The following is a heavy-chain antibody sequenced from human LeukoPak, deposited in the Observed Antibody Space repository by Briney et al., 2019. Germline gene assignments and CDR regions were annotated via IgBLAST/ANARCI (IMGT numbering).Heavy chain of an antibody. V-gene: IGHV4-39*07. CDR1: GGSISSSSYY. D-gene: IGHD5-24*01. CDR3: ATETEMATINDAFDI. J-gene: IGHJ3*02. Sequence: SETLSLTCTVSGGSISSSSYYWGWIRQPPGKGLEWIGSIYYSGSTYYNPSLKSRVTISVDTSKNQFSLKLSSVTAADTAVYYCATETEMATINDAFDIWGQGTMVTVSS. CDR2: IYYSGST.